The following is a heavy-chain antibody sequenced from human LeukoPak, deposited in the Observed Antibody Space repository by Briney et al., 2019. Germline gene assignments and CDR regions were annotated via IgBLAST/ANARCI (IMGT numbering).Heavy chain of an antibody. Sequence: SVKVSCKASGGTFNNYPIGWVRQAPGQGLEWMGRIIPMFGTANYAQKFQGRVTFTTDDSSNTAYMELSSLTSEDTAVYYCARSGAFYYDSSGYYDFWGQGTLVTVSS. CDR3: ARSGAFYYDSSGYYDF. J-gene: IGHJ4*02. D-gene: IGHD3-22*01. CDR1: GGTFNNYP. CDR2: IIPMFGTA. V-gene: IGHV1-69*05.